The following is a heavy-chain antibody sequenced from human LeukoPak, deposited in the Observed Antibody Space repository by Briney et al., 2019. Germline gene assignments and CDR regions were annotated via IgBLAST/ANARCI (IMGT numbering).Heavy chain of an antibody. CDR2: IYYSGST. CDR3: ARANVEDIVVVPAAIPAFDY. Sequence: SETLSLTCTVSGGSISSYYWSWIRQPPGKGLEWIGYIYYSGSTNYNPSLKSRVTISVDTSKNQFSLKLSSVTAADTAVYYCARANVEDIVVVPAAIPAFDYWGQGTLVTVSS. J-gene: IGHJ4*02. V-gene: IGHV4-59*08. CDR1: GGSISSYY. D-gene: IGHD2-2*02.